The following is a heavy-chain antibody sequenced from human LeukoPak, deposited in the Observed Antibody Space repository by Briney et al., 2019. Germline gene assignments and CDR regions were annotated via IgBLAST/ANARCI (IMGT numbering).Heavy chain of an antibody. D-gene: IGHD1-26*01. V-gene: IGHV7-4-1*02. CDR1: GHSFTRYA. J-gene: IGHJ4*02. CDR2: INTNTGNT. CDR3: ARDSISGSYVHFDN. Sequence: SVNVSCKPSGHSFTRYATNWVRHAPRQGREWRGWINTNTGNTTYAQVFTGRFVFSFDTSVSPAHLQISSLKAEDTAVYYCARDSISGSYVHFDNWGQGTLVTVSS.